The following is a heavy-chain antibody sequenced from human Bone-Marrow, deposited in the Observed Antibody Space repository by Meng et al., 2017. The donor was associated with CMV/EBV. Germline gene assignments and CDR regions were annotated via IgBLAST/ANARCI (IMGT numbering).Heavy chain of an antibody. D-gene: IGHD6-19*01. Sequence: ASVKVSCKTSGYTFTGYDINWVRQAAGQGLEWMGIINPSGGSTSYAQKFQGRVTMTRDTSTSTVYMELSSLRSEDTAVYYCAREDWQWLSYWGQGTLVTVSS. J-gene: IGHJ4*02. V-gene: IGHV1-46*01. CDR2: INPSGGST. CDR1: GYTFTGYD. CDR3: AREDWQWLSY.